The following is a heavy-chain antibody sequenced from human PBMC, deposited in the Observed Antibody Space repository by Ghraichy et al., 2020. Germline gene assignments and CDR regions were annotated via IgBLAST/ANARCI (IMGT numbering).Heavy chain of an antibody. CDR3: ARAHYSSSYYYGMDV. CDR1: GYTFTSYG. CDR2: ISAYNGNT. V-gene: IGHV1-18*01. J-gene: IGHJ6*02. Sequence: ASVKVSCKASGYTFTSYGISWVRQAPGQGLEWMGWISAYNGNTNYAQKLQGRVTMTTDTSTSTAYMELRSLRSDDTAVYYCARAHYSSSYYYGMDVWGQGTTVTVSS. D-gene: IGHD6-13*01.